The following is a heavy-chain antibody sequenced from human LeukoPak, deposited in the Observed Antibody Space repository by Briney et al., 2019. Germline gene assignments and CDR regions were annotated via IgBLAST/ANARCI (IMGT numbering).Heavy chain of an antibody. J-gene: IGHJ4*02. CDR2: IYPGDSDT. CDR1: GYSFTSNW. D-gene: IGHD3-22*01. V-gene: IGHV5-51*01. CDR3: ARRSAYDSSGYYQYYFDY. Sequence: RGESLKISCKASGYSFTSNWIGWVRQMPGKGLEWMGIIYPGDSDTRYSPSFQGQVTISADKSISTAYLQWSSLKASDTAMYYCARRSAYDSSGYYQYYFDYWGQGTLVTVSS.